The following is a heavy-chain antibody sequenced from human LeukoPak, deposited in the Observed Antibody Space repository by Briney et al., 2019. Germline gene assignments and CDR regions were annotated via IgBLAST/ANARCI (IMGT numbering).Heavy chain of an antibody. V-gene: IGHV3-66*01. Sequence: PGGSLRLSCAASGFTVSSNYMSWVRQAPGKGLEWVSVIYSGGSTYYADSVKGRFTISRDNSKNTLYLQMNSLRAEDTAVYYCARGTHIVVVTAPPGVWGQGTTVTVSS. CDR3: ARGTHIVVVTAPPGV. CDR1: GFTVSSNY. CDR2: IYSGGST. D-gene: IGHD2-21*02. J-gene: IGHJ6*02.